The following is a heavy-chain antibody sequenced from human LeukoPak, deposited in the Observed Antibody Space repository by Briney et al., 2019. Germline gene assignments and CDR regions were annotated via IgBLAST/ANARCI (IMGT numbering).Heavy chain of an antibody. J-gene: IGHJ4*02. CDR1: GGTFSSYA. D-gene: IGHD3-22*01. V-gene: IGHV1-69*04. Sequence: SVKVSCKASGGTFSSYAISWVRQAPGQGLEWMGRIIPILGIANYAQKFQGRVTITADKSTSTAYMELSSLRSEDTAVYYCARREYYYDSSGYYLYWGQGTLVTVSS. CDR3: ARREYYYDSSGYYLY. CDR2: IIPILGIA.